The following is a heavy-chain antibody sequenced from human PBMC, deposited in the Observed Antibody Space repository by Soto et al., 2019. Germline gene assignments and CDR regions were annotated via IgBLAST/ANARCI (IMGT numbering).Heavy chain of an antibody. CDR1: GYTFTGYY. V-gene: IGHV1-2*02. CDR3: ARGWGSSSRPYYFDY. J-gene: IGHJ4*02. Sequence: ASVKVSCKASGYTFTGYYMHWVRQAPGQGLEWMGWINPNSGGTNYAQKFQGGVTMTRETSIRTAYMELCRLSSADTAVYYCARGWGSSSRPYYFDYWGQGTLVTVSS. D-gene: IGHD6-13*01. CDR2: INPNSGGT.